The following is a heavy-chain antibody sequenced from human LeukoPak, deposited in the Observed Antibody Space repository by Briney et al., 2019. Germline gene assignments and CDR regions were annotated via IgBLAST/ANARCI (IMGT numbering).Heavy chain of an antibody. CDR1: GFTFSSYE. J-gene: IGHJ4*02. CDR3: ARLANYDFWSGYYTR. D-gene: IGHD3-3*01. Sequence: GGSLRLSCAASGFTFSSYEMNWVRQAPGKELEWVSYISSSSSTIYYADSVKGRFTISRDNAKNSLYLQMNSLRAEDTAVYYCARLANYDFWSGYYTRWGQGTLVTVSS. CDR2: ISSSSSTI. V-gene: IGHV3-48*01.